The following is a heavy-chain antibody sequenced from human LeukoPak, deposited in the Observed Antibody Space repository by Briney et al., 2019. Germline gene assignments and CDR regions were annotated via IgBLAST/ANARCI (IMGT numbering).Heavy chain of an antibody. V-gene: IGHV3-21*01. J-gene: IGHJ5*02. CDR3: ARGGVVVPAAIIGWFDP. Sequence: GGSLRLSCAASGFTFSSYSMNWVRQAPGKGLEWVSSISSSSSYIYYADSVKGRFTISRDNAKNSLYLQMTSLRAEDTAVYYCARGGVVVPAAIIGWFDPWGQGTLVTVSS. CDR2: ISSSSSYI. D-gene: IGHD2-2*02. CDR1: GFTFSSYS.